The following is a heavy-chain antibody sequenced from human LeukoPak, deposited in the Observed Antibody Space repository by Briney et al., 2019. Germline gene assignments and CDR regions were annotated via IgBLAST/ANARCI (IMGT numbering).Heavy chain of an antibody. Sequence: GASVKVSCKASGYTFTNYVLSWVRQAPGQGLEWMGWISPYNGNANYAQKFQGRVTMTRDTSTSTAYMELSRLRSDDTAVYYCARVIAAAGTWSAFDIWGQGTMVTVSS. CDR3: ARVIAAAGTWSAFDI. J-gene: IGHJ3*02. D-gene: IGHD6-13*01. CDR1: GYTFTNYV. V-gene: IGHV1-18*01. CDR2: ISPYNGNA.